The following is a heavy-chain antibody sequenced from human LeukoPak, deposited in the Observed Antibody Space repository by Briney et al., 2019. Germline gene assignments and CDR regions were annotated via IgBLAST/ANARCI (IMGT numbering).Heavy chain of an antibody. Sequence: PSETLSLTCAVYGGSFSGYYWSWIRQPPGKGLEWIGEINHSGSTYYNPSLKSRVTISVDTSKNQFSLKLSSVTAADTAVYYCARIGATYAFDIWGQGTMVTVSS. CDR1: GGSFSGYY. V-gene: IGHV4-34*01. D-gene: IGHD5-12*01. J-gene: IGHJ3*02. CDR2: INHSGST. CDR3: ARIGATYAFDI.